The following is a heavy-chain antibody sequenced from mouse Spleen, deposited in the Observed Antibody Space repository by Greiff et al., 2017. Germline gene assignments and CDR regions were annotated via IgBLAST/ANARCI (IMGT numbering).Heavy chain of an antibody. V-gene: IGHV3-6*01. CDR1: GYSITSGYY. Sequence: EVQLQESGPGLVKPSQSLSLTCSVTGYSITSGYYWNWIRQFPGNKLEWMGYISYDGSNNYNPSLKNRISITRDTSKNQFFLKLNSVTTEDTATYYCAREAYSNYEGVYAMDYWGQGTSVTVSS. CDR2: ISYDGSN. D-gene: IGHD2-5*01. J-gene: IGHJ4*01. CDR3: AREAYSNYEGVYAMDY.